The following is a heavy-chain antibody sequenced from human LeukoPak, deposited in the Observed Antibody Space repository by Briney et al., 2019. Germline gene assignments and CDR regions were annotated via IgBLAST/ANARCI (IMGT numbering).Heavy chain of an antibody. D-gene: IGHD3-3*01. CDR2: ISGSGGST. Sequence: PGGSLRLSCAASGFTFSSYAMSWVRQAPGKGLEWVSAISGSGGSTYYADSVKGRFTISGDNSKNTLYLQMNSLRAEDTAVYYCAKYDFWSGYSFDYWGQGTLVTVSS. CDR3: AKYDFWSGYSFDY. J-gene: IGHJ4*02. CDR1: GFTFSSYA. V-gene: IGHV3-23*01.